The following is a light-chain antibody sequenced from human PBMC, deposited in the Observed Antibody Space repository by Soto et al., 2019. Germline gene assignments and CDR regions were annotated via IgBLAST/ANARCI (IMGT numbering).Light chain of an antibody. CDR3: QPYNNWPLT. CDR1: QSVSSN. V-gene: IGKV3-15*01. CDR2: GAS. Sequence: EIVMTQSPATLSVSPGERATLSCRASQSVSSNLAWYQQKPGQAPRLLIYGASTRATGIPARFGGSGSGTDFTLTISSLQSEDFAIYYCQPYNNWPLTFGGGTKVESK. J-gene: IGKJ4*01.